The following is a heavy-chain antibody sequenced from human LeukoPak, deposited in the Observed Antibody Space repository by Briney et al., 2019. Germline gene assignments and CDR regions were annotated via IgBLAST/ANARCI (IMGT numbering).Heavy chain of an antibody. CDR1: GYTFTGYY. D-gene: IGHD6-6*01. V-gene: IGHV1-2*02. CDR3: ARGDVFDDSSSSLGY. CDR2: INPNSGGT. Sequence: GASVKVSCKASGYTFTGYYMHWVRQAPGQGLEWMVWINPNSGGTNYAQKFQGRVNMTRDTSISTAYMELSRLRSDDTAVYYCARGDVFDDSSSSLGYWGQGTLVTVSS. J-gene: IGHJ4*02.